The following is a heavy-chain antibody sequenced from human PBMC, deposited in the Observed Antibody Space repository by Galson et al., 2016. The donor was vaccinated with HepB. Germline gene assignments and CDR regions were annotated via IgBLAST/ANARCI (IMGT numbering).Heavy chain of an antibody. V-gene: IGHV1-69*01. J-gene: IGHJ4*02. Sequence: VSCKASGGTFSSYAISWVRQAPGQGLEWMGGIIPIFGTANYAQKFQGRVTITADESTSTAYMELSSLRSEDTAVYYCAREGGGYGDYVGYFDYWGQGTLVTVSS. CDR2: IIPIFGTA. CDR1: GGTFSSYA. CDR3: AREGGGYGDYVGYFDY. D-gene: IGHD4-17*01.